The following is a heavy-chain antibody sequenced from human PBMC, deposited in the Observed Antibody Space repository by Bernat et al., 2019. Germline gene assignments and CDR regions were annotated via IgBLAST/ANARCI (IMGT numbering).Heavy chain of an antibody. Sequence: QVQLVESGGGVVQPGRSLRLSCAASGFTFSSYGMHWVRQAPGKGLEWVAVIWYDGSNKYYADSVKGRFTISRDNSKNTLYLQMNSLRAEDTAVYYCARGFTYYCDSSGYSSDAFDIWGQGTMVTVSS. J-gene: IGHJ3*02. V-gene: IGHV3-33*01. D-gene: IGHD3-22*01. CDR1: GFTFSSYG. CDR2: IWYDGSNK. CDR3: ARGFTYYCDSSGYSSDAFDI.